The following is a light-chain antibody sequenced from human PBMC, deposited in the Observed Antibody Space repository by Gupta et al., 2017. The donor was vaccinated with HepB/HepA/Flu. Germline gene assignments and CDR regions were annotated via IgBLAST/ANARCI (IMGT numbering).Light chain of an antibody. J-gene: IGKJ1*01. V-gene: IGKV1-39*01. CDR2: GAS. CDR3: QQSDSTPGT. CDR1: QSIRNY. Sequence: DIQMTQSPSSLSASVGDRVTITCRASQSIRNYLNWYQQKPGRAPKLLIYGASNLQNGVPSNINGSGPVTDFTLTISRLQPQDFATYYCQQSDSTPGTFGQGTMVEMK.